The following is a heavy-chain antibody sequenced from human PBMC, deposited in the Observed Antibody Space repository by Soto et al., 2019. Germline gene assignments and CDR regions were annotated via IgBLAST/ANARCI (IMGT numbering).Heavy chain of an antibody. J-gene: IGHJ1*01. CDR3: ARPPTRIAVAGTDYFQH. CDR2: IWYNGSNK. CDR1: GFTFSSYG. V-gene: IGHV3-33*01. Sequence: QVQLVESGEALSKLGGPLNLSCQASGFTFSSYGRHWSRQAPGRGLEGGAVIWYNGSNKYYADSVKGRFTISRDNSKNTLYLQMNSLRAEDTAVYYCARPPTRIAVAGTDYFQHWGQGTLVTVSS. D-gene: IGHD6-19*01.